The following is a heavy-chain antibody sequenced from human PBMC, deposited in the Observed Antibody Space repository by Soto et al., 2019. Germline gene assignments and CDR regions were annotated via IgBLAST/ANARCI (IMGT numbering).Heavy chain of an antibody. Sequence: SETLSLTCTVSGGSISSYYWSWIRQPPGKGLEWIGYIYYSGSTNYNPSLKSRVTISVDTSKNQFSLKLSSVTAADTAVYYCARARTKRITMVLGVIPNYMDVWGKGTTVTVSS. D-gene: IGHD3-10*01. CDR3: ARARTKRITMVLGVIPNYMDV. J-gene: IGHJ6*03. V-gene: IGHV4-59*01. CDR1: GGSISSYY. CDR2: IYYSGST.